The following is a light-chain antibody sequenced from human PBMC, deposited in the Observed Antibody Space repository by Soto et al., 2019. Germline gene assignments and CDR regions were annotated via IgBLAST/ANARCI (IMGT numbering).Light chain of an antibody. Sequence: DIPMTQSPSTLSASVGDRVTITCRASQSISTWLAWYQQKPGKAPKLLISDASNLKRGVPSSFSGSGSGTEFTLTISSLQPDDFATYFCQQYKSYPWTFGQGSKVEIK. CDR1: QSISTW. CDR3: QQYKSYPWT. V-gene: IGKV1-5*01. J-gene: IGKJ1*01. CDR2: DAS.